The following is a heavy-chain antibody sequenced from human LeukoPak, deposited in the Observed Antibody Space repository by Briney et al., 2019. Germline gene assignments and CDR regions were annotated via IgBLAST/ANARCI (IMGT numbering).Heavy chain of an antibody. CDR1: GFTFSSYA. D-gene: IGHD4-17*01. Sequence: WGSLRLSCAASGFTFSSYAMSWVRQAPGKGLEWVSALSGSGGSTYYADSVKGRFTISRDNAKNSLYLQMNSLRDVDTAVYYCARDRGYGDYVGVFDIWGQGTMVTVCS. CDR2: LSGSGGST. J-gene: IGHJ3*02. CDR3: ARDRGYGDYVGVFDI. V-gene: IGHV3-23*01.